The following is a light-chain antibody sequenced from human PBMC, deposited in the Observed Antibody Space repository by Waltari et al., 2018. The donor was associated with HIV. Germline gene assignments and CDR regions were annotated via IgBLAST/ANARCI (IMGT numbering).Light chain of an antibody. CDR2: SVS. CDR3: QQLKTYPLS. CDR1: QGVGSY. J-gene: IGKJ4*01. Sequence: IQLTQSPSFPSASVGERLPITCRATQGVGSYLAWYQQKPGKAPNLLIYSVSILQTGVPSRFSGSGSGTEFTLTITDLQPEDFATYYCQQLKTYPLSFGGGTKVEIK. V-gene: IGKV1-9*01.